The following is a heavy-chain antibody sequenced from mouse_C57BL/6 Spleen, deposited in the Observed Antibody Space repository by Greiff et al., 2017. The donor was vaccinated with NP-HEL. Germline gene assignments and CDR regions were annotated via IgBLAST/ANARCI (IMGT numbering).Heavy chain of an antibody. V-gene: IGHV3-6*01. CDR2: ISYDGSN. CDR3: AREGDYDGGRYYYAMDY. D-gene: IGHD2-4*01. Sequence: EVKLQESGPGLVKPSQSLSLTCSVTGYSITSGYYWNWIRQFPGNKLEWMGYISYDGSNNYNPSLKNRISITRDPSKNTFFLKLNSVTTEDTATYDCAREGDYDGGRYYYAMDYWGQGTSVTVSS. CDR1: GYSITSGYY. J-gene: IGHJ4*01.